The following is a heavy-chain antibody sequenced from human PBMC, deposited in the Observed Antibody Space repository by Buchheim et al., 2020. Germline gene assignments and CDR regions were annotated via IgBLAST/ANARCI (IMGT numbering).Heavy chain of an antibody. CDR1: GFTFSRYS. CDR3: ASSVQFGMDV. CDR2: MTSDEKTI. Sequence: EVQLVESGGGSVQPGGSLRLSCAASGFTFSRYSMNWARQAPGKGLEWVSYMTSDEKTIYYTDSVKGRFTISRDNARNLLYLQMHSLRVDDTALYDCASSVQFGMDVWGQGTT. V-gene: IGHV3-48*01. J-gene: IGHJ6*02.